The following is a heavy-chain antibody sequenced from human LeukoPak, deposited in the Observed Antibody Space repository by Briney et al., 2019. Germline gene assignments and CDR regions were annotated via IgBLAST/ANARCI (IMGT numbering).Heavy chain of an antibody. CDR1: GGSISSYY. V-gene: IGHV4-59*01. Sequence: SETLSLTCTVSGGSISSYYWSWIRQPPGKGLEYIGYIYYSGATNYNPSLKSRVTISVDTSKNQFSLKLSSVTAADTAVYYCAREEDYYMDVWGKGTTVTVSS. CDR2: IYYSGAT. CDR3: AREEDYYMDV. J-gene: IGHJ6*03.